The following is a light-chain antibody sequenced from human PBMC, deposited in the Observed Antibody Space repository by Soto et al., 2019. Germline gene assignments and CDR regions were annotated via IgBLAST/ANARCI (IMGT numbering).Light chain of an antibody. V-gene: IGKV1-5*03. J-gene: IGKJ2*03. CDR3: QQYNPYSYS. CDR1: QTTTAW. CDR2: KTS. Sequence: DIPMTQSPSTLSASVGDRVTMTCRASQTTTAWLAWYQQKPGKAPKLLIYKTSSLESGVPSRFSGSGSGTEFTLTISSLQPDDFATYYCQQYNPYSYSFGQGTKLEIK.